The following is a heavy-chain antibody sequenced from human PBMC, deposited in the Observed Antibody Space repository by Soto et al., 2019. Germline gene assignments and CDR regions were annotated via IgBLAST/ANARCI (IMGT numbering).Heavy chain of an antibody. CDR3: VTDYGGNSGHYYYYYGMDV. CDR2: INPSGGST. J-gene: IGHJ6*02. Sequence: ASVKVSCKASGYTFTSYYMHWVRQAPGQGLEWMGIINPSGGSTSYAQKFQGRVTMTRDTSTSTVYMELSSLRSEDTAVYYCVTDYGGNSGHYYYYYGMDVWGQGTTVTVSS. CDR1: GYTFTSYY. D-gene: IGHD4-17*01. V-gene: IGHV1-46*01.